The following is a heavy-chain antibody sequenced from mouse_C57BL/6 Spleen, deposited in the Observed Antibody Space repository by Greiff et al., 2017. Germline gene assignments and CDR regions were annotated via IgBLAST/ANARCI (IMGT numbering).Heavy chain of an antibody. CDR1: GYTFTDYE. V-gene: IGHV1-15*01. J-gene: IGHJ2*01. CDR2: IDPETGGT. D-gene: IGHD1-1*02. CDR3: TREGGRDY. Sequence: VKLVESGAELVRPGASVTLSCKASGYTFTDYEMHWVKQTPVHGLEWIGAIDPETGGTAYNQKFKGKALLTADKASSTAYMELRSLTSEDSAVYYCTREGGRDYWGQGTTLTVSS.